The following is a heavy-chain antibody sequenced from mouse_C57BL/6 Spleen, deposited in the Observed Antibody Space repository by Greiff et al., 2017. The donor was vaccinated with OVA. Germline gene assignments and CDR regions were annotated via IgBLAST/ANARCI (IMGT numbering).Heavy chain of an antibody. CDR2: IYPRSGNT. J-gene: IGHJ1*03. Sequence: VQLQESGAELARPGASVKLSCKASGYTFTSYGISWVKQRTGQGLEWIGEIYPRSGNTYYNEKFKGKATLTADKSSSTAYMELRSLTSEDSAVYFCARKGGNTGYFGVWGTGTTVTVSS. CDR3: ARKGGNTGYFGV. CDR1: GYTFTSYG. V-gene: IGHV1-81*01. D-gene: IGHD2-1*01.